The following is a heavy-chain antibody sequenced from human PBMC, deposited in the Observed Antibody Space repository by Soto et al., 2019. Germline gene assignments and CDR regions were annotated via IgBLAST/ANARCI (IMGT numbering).Heavy chain of an antibody. D-gene: IGHD4-17*01. Sequence: PSETLSLTCTVSGGSISSGGYYWSWIHQHPGKGLEWIGYIYYSGSTYYNPSLKSRVTISVDTSKNQFSLKLSSVTAADTAVYYCARVGGDFTYYYYGMDVWGQGTTVTVSS. J-gene: IGHJ6*02. CDR1: GGSISSGGYY. CDR3: ARVGGDFTYYYYGMDV. V-gene: IGHV4-31*03. CDR2: IYYSGST.